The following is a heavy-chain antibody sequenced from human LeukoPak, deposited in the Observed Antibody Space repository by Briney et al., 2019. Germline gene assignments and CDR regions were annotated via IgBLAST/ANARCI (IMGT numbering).Heavy chain of an antibody. D-gene: IGHD3-10*01. CDR1: GFTFSSYE. J-gene: IGHJ5*02. CDR2: ISSSVSTI. V-gene: IGHV3-48*03. CDR3: AKDEYYYGSGRYNWFDP. Sequence: GGSLRLSCAASGFTFSSYEMNWVRQAPGKGLEWVSYISSSVSTIYYADSVKGRFTISRDNSRNTLYLQMNSLRAEDTAVYYCAKDEYYYGSGRYNWFDPWGQGTLVTVSS.